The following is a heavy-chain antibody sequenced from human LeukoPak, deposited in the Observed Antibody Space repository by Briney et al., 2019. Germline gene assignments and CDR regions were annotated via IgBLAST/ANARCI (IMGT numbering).Heavy chain of an antibody. CDR1: GGSISSSSYY. D-gene: IGHD3-22*01. Sequence: SETPSLTCTVSGGSISSSSYYWAWIRQPPGKGLEWIGSIYYSGSTYYKKSLKSRVTISVDTSKNQFSLKLSSVTAADTAVYYCAKDKEFSYYDSSGHYDYWGQGTLVTVSS. CDR3: AKDKEFSYYDSSGHYDY. V-gene: IGHV4-39*07. J-gene: IGHJ4*02. CDR2: IYYSGST.